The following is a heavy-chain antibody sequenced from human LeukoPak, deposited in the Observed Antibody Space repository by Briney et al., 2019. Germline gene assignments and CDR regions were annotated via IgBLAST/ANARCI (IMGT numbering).Heavy chain of an antibody. V-gene: IGHV3-21*01. CDR3: AREGYSYGPPFDAFDI. CDR1: GFTFSSYS. Sequence: GRSLRLSCAASGFTFSSYSMNWVRQAPGKGLEWVSYISSSSSYIYYADSVKGRFTISRDNAKNSLYLQMNSLRAEDTAVYYCAREGYSYGPPFDAFDIWGQGTMVTVSS. J-gene: IGHJ3*02. D-gene: IGHD5-18*01. CDR2: ISSSSSYI.